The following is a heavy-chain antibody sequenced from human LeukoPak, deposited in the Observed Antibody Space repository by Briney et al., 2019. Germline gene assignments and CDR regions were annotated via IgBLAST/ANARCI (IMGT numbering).Heavy chain of an antibody. J-gene: IGHJ4*02. CDR3: ARDGLSGERDY. CDR1: GFTFSRYW. Sequence: GGSLRLSCAASGFTFSRYWVIWVRQAPGKGLEWVANISQDGSQKNYVDSVKGRFTISRDDAKNLLYLQMNSLRAEDTAVYYCARDGLSGERDYGGQETLVTFS. D-gene: IGHD4/OR15-4a*01. V-gene: IGHV3-7*01. CDR2: ISQDGSQK.